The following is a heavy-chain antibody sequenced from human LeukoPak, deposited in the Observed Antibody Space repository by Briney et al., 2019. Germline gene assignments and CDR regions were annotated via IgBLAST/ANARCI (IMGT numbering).Heavy chain of an antibody. V-gene: IGHV4-59*12. CDR3: ARAGGSYPKHYYYYYYMDV. CDR2: IYYSGST. Sequence: PSETLSLTCTVSGGSISSYYWSWIRQPPGKGLEWIGYIYYSGSTNYNPSLKSRVTISVDTSKNQFSLKLSSVTAADTAVYYCARAGGSYPKHYYYYYYMDVWGKGTTVTISS. CDR1: GGSISSYY. D-gene: IGHD1-26*01. J-gene: IGHJ6*03.